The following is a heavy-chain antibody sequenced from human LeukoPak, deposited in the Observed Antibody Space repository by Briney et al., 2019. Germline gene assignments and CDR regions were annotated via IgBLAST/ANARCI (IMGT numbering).Heavy chain of an antibody. CDR1: GYTFTSYD. J-gene: IGHJ5*02. V-gene: IGHV1-8*01. CDR2: TNPNSGNT. D-gene: IGHD1-26*01. Sequence: GASVKVSCKASGYTFTSYDINWVRQATGQGLEWMGWTNPNSGNTGYAQKFQGRVTMTRNTSISTAYMELSSLRSEDTAVYYCARDAVGRDNWFDPWGQGTLVTVSS. CDR3: ARDAVGRDNWFDP.